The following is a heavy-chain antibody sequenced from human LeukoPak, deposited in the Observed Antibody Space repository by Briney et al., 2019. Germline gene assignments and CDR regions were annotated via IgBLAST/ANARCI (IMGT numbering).Heavy chain of an antibody. D-gene: IGHD4-17*01. CDR3: ARADDFGDYDC. CDR2: IYPGGTT. V-gene: IGHV3-53*01. CDR1: GFTVSSKY. J-gene: IGHJ4*02. Sequence: PGGSLRLSCAASGFTVSSKYMSWVRQAPGKGLEWVSIIYPGGTTYYADSVKGRFTISRDNSKNTVYLQMNSLKADDAAVYYCARADDFGDYDCWGQGTLVTVS.